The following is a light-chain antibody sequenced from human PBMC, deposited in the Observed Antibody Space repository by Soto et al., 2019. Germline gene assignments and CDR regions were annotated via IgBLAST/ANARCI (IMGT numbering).Light chain of an antibody. Sequence: QSVLTQPPSASETPGQGVTISCSGSNFNIGSNTVNWYQQLPGTAPKLVIFSDDQRPSGVPDRFSGSKSATSASLAISGLQSEDEGDYYCAAWDDSLNVVVFGGGTKLTVL. CDR2: SDD. J-gene: IGLJ2*01. CDR3: AAWDDSLNVVV. V-gene: IGLV1-44*01. CDR1: NFNIGSNT.